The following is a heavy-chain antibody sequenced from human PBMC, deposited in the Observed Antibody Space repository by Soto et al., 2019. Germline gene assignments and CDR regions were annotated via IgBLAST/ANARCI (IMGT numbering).Heavy chain of an antibody. Sequence: LRLSCAASGFTFSSYAMSWVRQAPGKGLEWVSAISGSGGSTYYADSVKGRFTISRDNSKNTLYLQMNSLRAEDTAVYYCAKDAITMVRGGGAFDIWGQGTMVTVSS. CDR3: AKDAITMVRGGGAFDI. V-gene: IGHV3-23*01. CDR1: GFTFSSYA. CDR2: ISGSGGST. J-gene: IGHJ3*02. D-gene: IGHD3-10*01.